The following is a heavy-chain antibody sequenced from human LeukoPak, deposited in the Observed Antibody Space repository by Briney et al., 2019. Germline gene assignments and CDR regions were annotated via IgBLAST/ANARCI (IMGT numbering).Heavy chain of an antibody. CDR2: IIPILGTA. Sequence: SVKVSCKASGGTFSSYAIRWVRQAPGQGLEWMGGIIPILGTANYAQKFQGRVTITADVSTTTAYMELSSLRSEDTAVYYCARSILQSSTVTTAYYYYYMDVWGKGTTVTVSS. J-gene: IGHJ6*03. CDR3: ARSILQSSTVTTAYYYYYMDV. D-gene: IGHD4-17*01. CDR1: GGTFSSYA. V-gene: IGHV1-69*13.